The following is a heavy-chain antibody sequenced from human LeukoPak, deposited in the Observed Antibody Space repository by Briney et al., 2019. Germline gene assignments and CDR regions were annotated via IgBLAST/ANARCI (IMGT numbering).Heavy chain of an antibody. CDR1: GFPFDNAW. Sequence: PGGSLRLSCAASGFPFDNAWMKWVRQAPGKGLEWVGHIKGKADGGTTDYAAPVKGRFAISRDDSTATVFLQMNSLKTEDTAVYYCATLTLGGALFDYWGQGTLVTVSS. J-gene: IGHJ4*02. CDR3: ATLTLGGALFDY. CDR2: IKGKADGGTT. D-gene: IGHD1-26*01. V-gene: IGHV3-15*01.